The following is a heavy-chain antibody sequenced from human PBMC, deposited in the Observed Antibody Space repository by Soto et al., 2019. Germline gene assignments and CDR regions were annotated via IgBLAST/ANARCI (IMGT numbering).Heavy chain of an antibody. Sequence: QVQLQQWGAGLLKPSETLSLTCAVYGGSFSGYYWSWIRQPPGKGLEWIGEINHSGSTNYNPSLKSRVTISVDTSKNQFSLKLSSVTAADTAVYYCARGVRLFWGGYYYGMDVWGQGTTVTVSS. J-gene: IGHJ6*02. CDR2: INHSGST. V-gene: IGHV4-34*01. D-gene: IGHD3-16*01. CDR1: GGSFSGYY. CDR3: ARGVRLFWGGYYYGMDV.